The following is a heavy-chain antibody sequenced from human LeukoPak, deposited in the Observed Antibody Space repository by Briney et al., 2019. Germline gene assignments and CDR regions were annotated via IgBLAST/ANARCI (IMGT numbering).Heavy chain of an antibody. D-gene: IGHD3-16*02. V-gene: IGHV3-53*01. CDR2: IYSGGST. CDR3: ARAGLRLGELSLRFDY. J-gene: IGHJ4*02. Sequence: GGSLRLSCVASGFTVSSNYMSWVRQAPGKGLEWVSSIYSGGSTYYEDSVKGRFTISRDNSKNTLYLQMNSLRAEDTAVYYCARAGLRLGELSLRFDYWGQGTLVTVSS. CDR1: GFTVSSNY.